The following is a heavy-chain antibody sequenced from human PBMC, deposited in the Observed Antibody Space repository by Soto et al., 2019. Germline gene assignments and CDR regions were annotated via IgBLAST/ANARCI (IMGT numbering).Heavy chain of an antibody. CDR1: GCSISSYY. J-gene: IGHJ6*02. Sequence: PSETLSLTCTVSGCSISSYYWSWIRQPPGKGLEWIGYIYYSGSTNYNPSLKSRVTISVDTSKNQFSLKLSSVTAADTAVYYCARNGVGATTRANYYYYGMDVWGQGTTVT. CDR3: ARNGVGATTRANYYYYGMDV. D-gene: IGHD1-26*01. V-gene: IGHV4-59*08. CDR2: IYYSGST.